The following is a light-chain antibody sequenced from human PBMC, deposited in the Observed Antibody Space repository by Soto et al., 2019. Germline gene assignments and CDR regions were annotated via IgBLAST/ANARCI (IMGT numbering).Light chain of an antibody. Sequence: QAVVTQEPSLTVSPGGTVTLTCASSTGAVTSDNYTNWFQLKPGQAPKSVIYSTSNKHSWTPARFSGSLLGGKAALTLSGVQPEDEAEYYCLLYYGGVYVFGSGTKLTVL. V-gene: IGLV7-43*01. CDR1: TGAVTSDNY. CDR2: STS. CDR3: LLYYGGVYV. J-gene: IGLJ1*01.